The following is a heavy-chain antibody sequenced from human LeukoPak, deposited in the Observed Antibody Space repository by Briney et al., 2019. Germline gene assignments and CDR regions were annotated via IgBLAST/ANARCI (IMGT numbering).Heavy chain of an antibody. CDR2: ISGYNGDT. CDR1: GYSFTSFG. D-gene: IGHD1-14*01. CDR3: ARGTWAPAARPYSFDT. Sequence: ASVKVSCKAFGYSFTSFGINWVRQAPGQGLEWMGWISGYNGDTNYAQKFQGRVTMTTDTSTSTAYMELRSLRSDDTAVYYCARGTWAPAARPYSFDTWGQGTLVTVSS. J-gene: IGHJ4*02. V-gene: IGHV1-18*01.